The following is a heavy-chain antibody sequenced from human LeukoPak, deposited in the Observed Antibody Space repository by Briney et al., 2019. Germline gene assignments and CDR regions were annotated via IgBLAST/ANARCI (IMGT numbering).Heavy chain of an antibody. D-gene: IGHD3-3*01. Sequence: PSETLSLTCTVSGGSISSYYWSWIRQPAGKGLEWIGRIYTSGSTNYSPSLKSRVTMSVDTSKNQFSLKLSSVTAADTAVYYCARERMTYDFWSGYRREGFDYWGQGTLVTVSS. J-gene: IGHJ4*02. CDR2: IYTSGST. CDR3: ARERMTYDFWSGYRREGFDY. V-gene: IGHV4-4*07. CDR1: GGSISSYY.